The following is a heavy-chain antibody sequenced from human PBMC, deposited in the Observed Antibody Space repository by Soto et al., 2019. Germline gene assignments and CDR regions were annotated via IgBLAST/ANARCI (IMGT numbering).Heavy chain of an antibody. CDR2: ISGSGGST. D-gene: IGHD6-19*01. Sequence: GGSLRLSCAASGFTFSSYAMSWVRQAPGKGLEWVSAISGSGGSTYYADSVKGRFTISRDNSKNTLYLQMNSLRAEDTAVYYCANVGSSGWYNWFDHWGQGTLVTVSS. V-gene: IGHV3-23*01. CDR3: ANVGSSGWYNWFDH. J-gene: IGHJ5*02. CDR1: GFTFSSYA.